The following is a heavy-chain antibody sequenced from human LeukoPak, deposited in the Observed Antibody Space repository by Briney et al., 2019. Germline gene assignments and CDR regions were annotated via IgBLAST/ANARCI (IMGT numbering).Heavy chain of an antibody. Sequence: GGSLRLSCAASGFTFCSYAMHWVRQAPGKGLEWVAVISYDGSNKYYADSVKGRFTISRDNSKNTLYLQMNSLRAEDTAVYYCARPNRGYSLPFDYWGQGTLVTVSS. J-gene: IGHJ4*02. V-gene: IGHV3-30*04. CDR3: ARPNRGYSLPFDY. CDR2: ISYDGSNK. CDR1: GFTFCSYA. D-gene: IGHD5-18*01.